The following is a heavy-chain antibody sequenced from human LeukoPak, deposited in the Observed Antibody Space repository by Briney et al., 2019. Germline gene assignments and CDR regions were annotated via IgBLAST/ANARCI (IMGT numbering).Heavy chain of an antibody. CDR3: ARGLRYYYDSSGLPKNWFDP. D-gene: IGHD3-22*01. CDR2: IYYSGST. CDR1: GGSISSSSYY. J-gene: IGHJ5*02. Sequence: PSETLSLTCTVSGGSISSSSYYWGWIRQPPGKGLEWIGSIYYSGSTYYNPSLKSRVTISVDTSKNQFSLKLSSVTAADTAVYYCARGLRYYYDSSGLPKNWFDPWGQGTLVTVSS. V-gene: IGHV4-39*07.